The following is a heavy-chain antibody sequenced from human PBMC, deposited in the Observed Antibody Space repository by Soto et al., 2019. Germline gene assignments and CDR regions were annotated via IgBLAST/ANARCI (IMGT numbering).Heavy chain of an antibody. J-gene: IGHJ6*02. CDR1: GFTFSSYS. CDR2: ISSSSYI. V-gene: IGHV3-21*01. D-gene: IGHD3-3*01. CDR3: ARDRHYDLLYYYGMDV. Sequence: GGSLRLSCAASGFTFSSYSMNWVRQAPGKGLEWVSSISSSSYIYYADSVKGRFTISRDNAKNSLYLQMNSLRAEDTAVYYCARDRHYDLLYYYGMDVWGQGTTVTVSS.